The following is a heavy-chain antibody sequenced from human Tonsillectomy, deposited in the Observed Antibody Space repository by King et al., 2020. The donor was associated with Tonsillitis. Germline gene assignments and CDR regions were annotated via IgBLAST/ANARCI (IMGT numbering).Heavy chain of an antibody. CDR3: NTDWEPYCTNGVCSTYYYYGMDV. D-gene: IGHD2-8*01. V-gene: IGHV3-15*01. Sequence: VQLVESGGGLVKPGGSLRLSCAASGFTFSNAWMSWVRQAPGKGLDWVGGIKSKTDGGISDYAARVTGRFTLSREDSKKTLYLQMNSLKTEDTAVYYCNTDWEPYCTNGVCSTYYYYGMDVWGQGTTVTVSS. CDR2: IKSKTDGGIS. J-gene: IGHJ6*02. CDR1: GFTFSNAW.